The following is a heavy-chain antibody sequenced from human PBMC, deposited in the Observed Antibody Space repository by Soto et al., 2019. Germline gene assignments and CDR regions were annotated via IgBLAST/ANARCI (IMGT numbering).Heavy chain of an antibody. CDR3: ASALYCSGGSCSFDP. CDR2: IYYSGST. V-gene: IGHV4-59*08. Sequence: PSETLSLTCTVSGGSISGYYWSWIRQPPGKGLEWIGYIYYSGSTNYNPSLKSRVTISVDTSKNQFSLKLSSVAAADTAVYYCASALYCSGGSCSFDPWGQGTLVTVSS. D-gene: IGHD2-15*01. J-gene: IGHJ5*02. CDR1: GGSISGYY.